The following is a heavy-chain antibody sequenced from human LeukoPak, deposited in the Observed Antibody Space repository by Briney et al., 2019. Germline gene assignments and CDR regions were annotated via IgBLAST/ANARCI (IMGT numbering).Heavy chain of an antibody. CDR2: IYYSGST. V-gene: IGHV4-39*01. CDR1: GGSISSSSYY. J-gene: IGHJ5*02. D-gene: IGHD6-13*01. CDR3: ARGGIAISPRGNWFDP. Sequence: SETLSLTCTVSGGSISSSSYYLGWIRQPPGKLLEWIGSIYYSGSTYYNPFLKSRVTISVDTSKNQFSLKLSSVTAADTAVYYCARGGIAISPRGNWFDPWGQGTLVTVSS.